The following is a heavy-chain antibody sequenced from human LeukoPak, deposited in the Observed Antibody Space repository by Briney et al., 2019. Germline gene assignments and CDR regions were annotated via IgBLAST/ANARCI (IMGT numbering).Heavy chain of an antibody. J-gene: IGHJ3*02. Sequence: SETLSLTCTVSGGSISSSSYYWGWIRQPPGKGLEWIGSIYYSGSTYYNPSLKSRVTISVDTSKNQFSLKLSSVTAADTAVYYCAKRSPYDSSGYYCGIHAFDIWGQGTMVTVSS. CDR3: AKRSPYDSSGYYCGIHAFDI. V-gene: IGHV4-39*07. CDR2: IYYSGST. CDR1: GGSISSSSYY. D-gene: IGHD3-22*01.